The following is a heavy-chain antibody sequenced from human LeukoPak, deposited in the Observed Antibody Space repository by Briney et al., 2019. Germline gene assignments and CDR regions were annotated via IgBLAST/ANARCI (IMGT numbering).Heavy chain of an antibody. CDR3: ARLAKCDGNCYSFDF. D-gene: IGHD2-21*02. CDR1: GGPINGYY. J-gene: IGHJ4*02. Sequence: SETLSLTCTVSGGPINGYYWSWIRQPPGKGLEWIGYIYYTGSTNYNPSLKSRATISLDTSKNQFSLNLNSVTAADTAFYYCARLAKCDGNCYSFDFWGQGMLVAVSS. V-gene: IGHV4-59*01. CDR2: IYYTGST.